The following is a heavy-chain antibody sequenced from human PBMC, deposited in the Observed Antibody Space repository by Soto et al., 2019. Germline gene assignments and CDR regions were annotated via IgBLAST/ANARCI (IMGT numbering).Heavy chain of an antibody. CDR2: IKQDGSEK. Sequence: WGSLRLFCAASGFTFSSYWMSWVRQAPGKGLEWVANIKQDGSEKYYVDSVKGRFTISRDNAKNSLYLQMNSLRAEDTAVYYCARDQLLAIYCSGGSSYSRWFDPWGQGTLVTVSS. V-gene: IGHV3-7*01. D-gene: IGHD2-15*01. J-gene: IGHJ5*02. CDR3: ARDQLLAIYCSGGSSYSRWFDP. CDR1: GFTFSSYW.